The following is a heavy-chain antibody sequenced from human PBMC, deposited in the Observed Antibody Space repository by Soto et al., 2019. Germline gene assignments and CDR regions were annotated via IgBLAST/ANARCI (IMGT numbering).Heavy chain of an antibody. CDR1: GGAVSSGRDW. J-gene: IGHJ6*02. Sequence: PATQSLTGSVSGGAVSSGRDWWSWNRQPPGKGLEWIGHIYFSGSTNLNPSLKSRVTISVDTSKNQLSLKVNSVAGADTAVYYCARAEWISIPDYYYGMDGWGQGTTVTVSS. CDR2: IYFSGST. CDR3: ARAEWISIPDYYYGMDG. D-gene: IGHD2-21*01. V-gene: IGHV4-61*01.